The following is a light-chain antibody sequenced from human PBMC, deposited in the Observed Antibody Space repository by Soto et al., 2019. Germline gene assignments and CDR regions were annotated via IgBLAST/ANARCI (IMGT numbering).Light chain of an antibody. CDR1: RSDVGCYNY. Sequence: SALTQPASVSGSPGQSITISCTGTRSDVGCYNYVSWYQQHPGEVPKLIIFNVNNRPSGVSNRFSGSKSGNTASLTISGLQADYEADYYCTSSKSITTTVFVTATRSPS. V-gene: IGLV2-14*01. J-gene: IGLJ1*01. CDR3: TSSKSITTTV. CDR2: NVN.